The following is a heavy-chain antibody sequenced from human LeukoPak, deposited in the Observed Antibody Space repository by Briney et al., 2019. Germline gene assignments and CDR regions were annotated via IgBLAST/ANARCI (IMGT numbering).Heavy chain of an antibody. CDR2: IKQDGSEK. D-gene: IGHD3-22*01. CDR1: GFTFSSYW. J-gene: IGHJ4*02. CDR3: ARARAYYYDSSGYPNY. Sequence: PGGSLRLSCAASGFTFSSYWMSWVRQAPGKGLEWVANIKQDGSEKYYVDSVKGRFTISRENAKNSLYLQMNSLRAEDTAVYYCARARAYYYDSSGYPNYWGQGTLVTVSS. V-gene: IGHV3-7*01.